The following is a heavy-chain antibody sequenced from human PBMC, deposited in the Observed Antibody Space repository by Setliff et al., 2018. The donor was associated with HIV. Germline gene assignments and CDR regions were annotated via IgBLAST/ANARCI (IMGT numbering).Heavy chain of an antibody. CDR3: ARLRYYDILTGYAFDY. CDR1: GYSISSGYY. V-gene: IGHV4-38-2*01. Sequence: SETLSLTCAVSGYSISSGYYWGWVRQPPGKGLEWIGSIFYTGSTDYNPSLRSRVTISIDTTKNQFSLKLSSVTAADTAVYYCARLRYYDILTGYAFDYWGQGTLVTVSS. CDR2: IFYTGST. D-gene: IGHD3-9*01. J-gene: IGHJ4*02.